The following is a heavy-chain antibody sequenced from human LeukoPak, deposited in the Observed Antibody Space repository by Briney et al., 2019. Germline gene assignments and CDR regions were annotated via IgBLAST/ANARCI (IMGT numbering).Heavy chain of an antibody. Sequence: PSETLSLTCAVYGGSFSGYYWSWIRQPPGKGLEWIGEINHSGSTNYNPSLKSRVTISVDTSKNQFSLKLSSVTAADTAVYYCARKRKVSSWSYYYYYMDVWGKGTTVTVSS. CDR2: INHSGST. D-gene: IGHD4-11*01. CDR3: ARKRKVSSWSYYYYYMDV. V-gene: IGHV4-34*01. J-gene: IGHJ6*03. CDR1: GGSFSGYY.